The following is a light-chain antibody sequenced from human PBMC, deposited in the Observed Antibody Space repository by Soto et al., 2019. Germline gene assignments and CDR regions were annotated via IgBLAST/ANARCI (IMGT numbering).Light chain of an antibody. CDR1: SSDVGGYNY. Sequence: QSALTQPASVSGSPGQSITISCTGTSSDVGGYNYDSWYQQHPGKAPKLMIYEVSNRPSGVSNRFSGSKSSNTASLTISGLQAEDEADYYCSSYTSSSTRVFGGGTKLTVL. CDR2: EVS. CDR3: SSYTSSSTRV. J-gene: IGLJ3*02. V-gene: IGLV2-14*01.